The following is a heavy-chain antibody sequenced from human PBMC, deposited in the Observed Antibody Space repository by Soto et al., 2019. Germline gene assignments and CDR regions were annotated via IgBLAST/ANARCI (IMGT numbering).Heavy chain of an antibody. J-gene: IGHJ5*02. CDR2: IIPIFGTA. Sequence: ASVKVSCKASGGTFSSYAISWVRQAPGQGLEWMGGIIPIFGTANYAQKFQGRVTITADKSTSTAYMELSSLRSEDTAVYYCARDNCSGGSCYSVGWFDPWGQGTLVTVSS. V-gene: IGHV1-69*06. CDR3: ARDNCSGGSCYSVGWFDP. D-gene: IGHD2-15*01. CDR1: GGTFSSYA.